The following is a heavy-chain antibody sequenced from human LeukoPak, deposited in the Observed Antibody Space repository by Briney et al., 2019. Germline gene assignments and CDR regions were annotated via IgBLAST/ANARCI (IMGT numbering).Heavy chain of an antibody. CDR3: AKDMTTVTTSGSDY. D-gene: IGHD4-17*01. J-gene: IGHJ4*02. V-gene: IGHV3-9*01. Sequence: GGSLRLSCVASGFTFDGYAMHWVRQVPGKGLEWVSGISWNSGSTGYADSVKGRFTISRDNAKNSLYLQMNSLRAEDTALYYCAKDMTTVTTSGSDYWGQGTLVTVSS. CDR2: ISWNSGST. CDR1: GFTFDGYA.